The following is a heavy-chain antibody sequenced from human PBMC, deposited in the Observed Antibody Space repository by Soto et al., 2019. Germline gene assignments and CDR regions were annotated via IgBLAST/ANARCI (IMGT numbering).Heavy chain of an antibody. Sequence: ASVKVSCKVSGYTLTELSMHWVRQAPGKGLEWMGGFDPEDGETIYAQKFQGRVTMTEDTSTDTAYMELSSLRSEDTAVYYCATGHYYYGSGSSPMLYFDYWAQGTLVTVSS. CDR3: ATGHYYYGSGSSPMLYFDY. V-gene: IGHV1-24*01. CDR1: GYTLTELS. D-gene: IGHD3-10*01. CDR2: FDPEDGET. J-gene: IGHJ4*02.